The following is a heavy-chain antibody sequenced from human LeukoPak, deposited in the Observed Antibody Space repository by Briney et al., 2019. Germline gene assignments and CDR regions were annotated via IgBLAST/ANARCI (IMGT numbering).Heavy chain of an antibody. D-gene: IGHD3-10*01. J-gene: IGHJ6*02. CDR3: ARVVPSYYYGMDV. Sequence: SQTLSLTCAVSGGSISSGGYSWSWIRQPPGTGLEWIGYIYHSGSTYYNPSLKSRVTISVDRSKNQFSLKLSSVTAADTAVYYCARVVPSYYYGMDVWGQGTTVTVSS. CDR1: GGSISSGGYS. CDR2: IYHSGST. V-gene: IGHV4-30-2*01.